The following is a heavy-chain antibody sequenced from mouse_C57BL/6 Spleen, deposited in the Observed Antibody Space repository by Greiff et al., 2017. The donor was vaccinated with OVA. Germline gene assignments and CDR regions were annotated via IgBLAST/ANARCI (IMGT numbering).Heavy chain of an antibody. CDR1: GYSITSGYY. CDR2: ISYDGSN. CDR3: ARREGTGTVAY. Sequence: EVQLQESGPGLVKPSQSLSLTCSVTGYSITSGYYWNWIRQFPGNKLEWMGYISYDGSNNYNPSLKNRISITRDTSKNQFFLKLNSVTTEGTATYYCARREGTGTVAYWGQGTLVTVSA. J-gene: IGHJ3*01. V-gene: IGHV3-6*01. D-gene: IGHD4-1*01.